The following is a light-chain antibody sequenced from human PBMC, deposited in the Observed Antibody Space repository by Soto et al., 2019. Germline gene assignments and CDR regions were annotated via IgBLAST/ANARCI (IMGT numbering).Light chain of an antibody. CDR2: DAS. CDR3: QNYDSLPVT. V-gene: IGKV1-27*01. CDR1: QGINDY. Sequence: DIQMTQSPSSLSASIGDRVTITCRASQGINDYLGWYQQKPGKPPVFLIYDASTLQSGVPSRFSGSGSGTDFTLTINSLQPEDVATYYCQNYDSLPVTFGPGTKVEIK. J-gene: IGKJ3*01.